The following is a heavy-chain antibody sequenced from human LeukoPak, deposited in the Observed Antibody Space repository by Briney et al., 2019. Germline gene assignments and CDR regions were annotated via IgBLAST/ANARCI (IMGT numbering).Heavy chain of an antibody. CDR2: INHSGSA. Sequence: SETLSLTCAVYGGSFSGYYWSWIRQPPGKGLEWIGEINHSGSANYNPSLKSRVTISVDTSKNQFSLKLSSVTAADTAVYYCARGYYDSSGYYDYWGQGTLVTVSS. D-gene: IGHD3-22*01. J-gene: IGHJ4*02. V-gene: IGHV4-34*01. CDR1: GGSFSGYY. CDR3: ARGYYDSSGYYDY.